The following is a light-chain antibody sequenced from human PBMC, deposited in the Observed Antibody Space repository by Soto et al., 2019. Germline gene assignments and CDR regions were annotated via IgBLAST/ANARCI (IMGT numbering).Light chain of an antibody. Sequence: QSVLTQPPSVSGAPGQRVTISCTGSSSDIGAGYDVHWYQQVPGTASKLLIYANNNRPSGVPDRFSGSKSGTAASLAITGLQAEDEADYYCQSCDSSLSGPNWVFGGGTKVTVL. J-gene: IGLJ3*02. V-gene: IGLV1-40*01. CDR3: QSCDSSLSGPNWV. CDR2: ANN. CDR1: SSDIGAGYD.